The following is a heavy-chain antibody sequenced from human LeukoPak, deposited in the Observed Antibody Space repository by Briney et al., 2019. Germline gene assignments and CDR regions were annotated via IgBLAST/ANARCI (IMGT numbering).Heavy chain of an antibody. CDR1: GGSLGSSNW. V-gene: IGHV4-4*02. D-gene: IGHD6-19*01. J-gene: IGHJ5*02. Sequence: SETLSLTCAAYGGSLGSSNWWSWVRQPPGKGLEWIGEIYHSGSTNYNSSLKSRVTISVDKSKNQFSLKLSSVTAADTAMYYCARGGTTVAGTFWFDPWGQGTLVTVSS. CDR3: ARGGTTVAGTFWFDP. CDR2: IYHSGST.